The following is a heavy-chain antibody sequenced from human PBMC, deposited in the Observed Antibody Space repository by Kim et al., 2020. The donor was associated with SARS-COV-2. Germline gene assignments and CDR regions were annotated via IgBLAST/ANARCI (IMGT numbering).Heavy chain of an antibody. CDR2: ISGGGDNT. Sequence: GGSLRLSCAASGFTFSTYAMSWVRQAPGRGLEWVSGISGGGDNTYYADSVKGRFTISRDNSKNTLFLQMNSLRAEDTAIYYCAKGGRAFDYWGQGTLLT. CDR3: AKGGRAFDY. D-gene: IGHD3-16*01. J-gene: IGHJ4*02. V-gene: IGHV3-23*01. CDR1: GFTFSTYA.